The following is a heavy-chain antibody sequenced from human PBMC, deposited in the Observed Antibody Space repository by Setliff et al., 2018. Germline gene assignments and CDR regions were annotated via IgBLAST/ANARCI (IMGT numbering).Heavy chain of an antibody. CDR2: VSGKGGST. CDR3: AKDSSYSMIVVVIPFDY. D-gene: IGHD3-22*01. J-gene: IGHJ4*02. CDR1: GFTFRSYA. Sequence: PGGSLRPSCAASGFTFRSYAMSWVRQAPGKGLEWVSGVSGKGGSTYYTDSVKGRFTISRDNSRNTLYLQMNSLRAEDTAVYYCAKDSSYSMIVVVIPFDYWGQGTLVTVSS. V-gene: IGHV3-23*01.